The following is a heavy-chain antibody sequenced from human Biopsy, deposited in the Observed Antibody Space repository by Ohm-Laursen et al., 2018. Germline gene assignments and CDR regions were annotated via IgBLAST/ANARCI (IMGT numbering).Heavy chain of an antibody. J-gene: IGHJ4*02. D-gene: IGHD2-2*01. CDR2: IYYDGLNK. Sequence: SLRLSCAASGFMFSSYGMHWVRQAPRKGLEWVAVIYYDGLNKEYADSVKGRFTISRGNSKNTLFLRMNSLRAEDTAVYYCARDGIVVVPAAFHLDNWGPGTLVTVSS. CDR3: ARDGIVVVPAAFHLDN. CDR1: GFMFSSYG. V-gene: IGHV3-33*01.